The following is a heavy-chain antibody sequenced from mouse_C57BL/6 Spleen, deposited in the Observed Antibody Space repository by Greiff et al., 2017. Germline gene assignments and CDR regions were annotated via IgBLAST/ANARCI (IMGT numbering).Heavy chain of an antibody. CDR1: GYAFTNYL. CDR2: INPGSGGT. V-gene: IGHV1-54*01. J-gene: IGHJ4*01. D-gene: IGHD1-1*01. CDR3: ARREYYGSSSYAMDY. Sequence: QVQLQQSGAELVRPGTSVKVSCKASGYAFTNYLIEWVKQRPGQGLEWIGVINPGSGGTNYNEKFKGKATLTADKSSSTAYMQLSSLTSEDSAVYFCARREYYGSSSYAMDYWGQGTSVTVSS.